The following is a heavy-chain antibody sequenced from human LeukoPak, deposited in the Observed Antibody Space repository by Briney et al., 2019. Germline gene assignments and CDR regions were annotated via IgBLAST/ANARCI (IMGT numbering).Heavy chain of an antibody. J-gene: IGHJ5*02. CDR3: ARQGRRYGSGSYYRT. V-gene: IGHV4-30-4*01. CDR2: IYYSGST. D-gene: IGHD3-10*01. Sequence: SETLSLTCTVSGGSISSGDYYWSWIRQPPGKGLEWIGYIYYSGSTYYNPSLKSRVTISVDTSKNQFSLKLSSVTAADTAVYYCARQGRRYGSGSYYRTWGLGTLVTVSS. CDR1: GGSISSGDYY.